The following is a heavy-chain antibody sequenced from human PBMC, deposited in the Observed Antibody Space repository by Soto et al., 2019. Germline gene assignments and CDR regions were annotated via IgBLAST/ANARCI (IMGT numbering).Heavy chain of an antibody. CDR1: GYTFTSYG. D-gene: IGHD6-19*01. J-gene: IGHJ4*02. V-gene: IGHV1-18*01. CDR2: ISAYNGNT. CDR3: ARKSSGWYGPFFDY. Sequence: QVQLVQSGAEVKKPGASVKVSCKASGYTFTSYGISWLRQAPGQGLEWMGWISAYNGNTNYAQKLQGRVTMTTETSTSTAYMELRCLRSDDTALYYCARKSSGWYGPFFDYWGRGTLVTVSS.